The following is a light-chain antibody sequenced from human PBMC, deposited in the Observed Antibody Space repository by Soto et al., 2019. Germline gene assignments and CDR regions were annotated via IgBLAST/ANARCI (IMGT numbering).Light chain of an antibody. CDR2: DAS. CDR3: QQSYSTLSIT. Sequence: EIVLTQSPATLSLYPGERATLSCRASQSVSNYLAWYQQKPGQAPRLLIYDASNRATDIPARFSGSGSGTDFTLTISSLEPEDFATYYCQQSYSTLSITFGQGTRLEIK. J-gene: IGKJ5*01. V-gene: IGKV3-11*01. CDR1: QSVSNY.